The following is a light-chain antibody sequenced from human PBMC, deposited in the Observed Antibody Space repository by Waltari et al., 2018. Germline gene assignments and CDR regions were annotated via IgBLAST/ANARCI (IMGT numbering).Light chain of an antibody. CDR2: RSD. J-gene: IGLJ3*02. V-gene: IGLV1-44*01. CDR1: ASNIGNTG. CDR3: AAWDDSLNGRWV. Sequence: QSVLTQPPSASGTPGQGVTISCSRGASNIGNTGANWYQQVPGKAPKLLIYRSDRRPAGVPDRFSGSKSGTSASLAISGLQSEDEADYYCAAWDDSLNGRWVFGGGTKVTVL.